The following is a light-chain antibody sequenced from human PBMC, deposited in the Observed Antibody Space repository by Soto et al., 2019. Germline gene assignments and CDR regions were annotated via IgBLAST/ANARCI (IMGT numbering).Light chain of an antibody. CDR3: QQRSNWPPLT. J-gene: IGKJ5*01. CDR2: DAS. Sequence: EIVLTQSPATLSLSPGERATLSCRASQSVSSYLAWYQQKPGQAPRLLSYDASNRATGIPARFSGSGSGTDFTLTISSLEPEDFALYYCQQRSNWPPLTFGEGTRLEIK. V-gene: IGKV3-11*01. CDR1: QSVSSY.